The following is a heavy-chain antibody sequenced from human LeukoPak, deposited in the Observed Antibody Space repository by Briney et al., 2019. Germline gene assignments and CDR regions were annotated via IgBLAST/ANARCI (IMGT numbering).Heavy chain of an antibody. CDR1: GYTFTGYH. V-gene: IGHV1-2*06. D-gene: IGHD2-2*03. CDR2: INPNSGGT. CDR3: ASLDISNWFDL. J-gene: IGHJ5*02. Sequence: ASVKVSCKASGYTFTGYHIHWVRLAPGQGLEWMGRINPNSGGTNYAQKFQGRVTMTRDTSISTAYMELNRLRSDDTAVYYCASLDISNWFDLWGQGTLVTVSS.